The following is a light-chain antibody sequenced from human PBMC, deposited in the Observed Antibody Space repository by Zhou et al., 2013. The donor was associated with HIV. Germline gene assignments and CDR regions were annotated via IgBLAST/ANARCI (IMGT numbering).Light chain of an antibody. J-gene: IGKJ3*01. V-gene: IGKV3-20*01. CDR3: QQYGSSPT. Sequence: EIVLTQSPGTLSLSPGERATLSCRASQSISSGYLAWYLQKVGQAPRLLIYGASSRATGIPDRFRGRGSGTDFTLTISRLEPEDFAVYYCQQYGSSPTFG. CDR1: QSISSGY. CDR2: GAS.